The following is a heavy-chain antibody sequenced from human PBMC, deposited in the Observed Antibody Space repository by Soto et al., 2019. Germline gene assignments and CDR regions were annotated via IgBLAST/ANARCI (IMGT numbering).Heavy chain of an antibody. J-gene: IGHJ3*02. CDR3: AEGGYCSGGSCYDHAFDI. CDR2: ISYDGSNK. CDR1: GFTFSSYG. Sequence: QVQLVESGGGVVQPGRSLRLSCAASGFTFSSYGMHWVRQAPGKGLEWVAVISYDGSNKYYADSVKGRFTISRDNSKNTLYLQMNSLRAEDTAVYYCAEGGYCSGGSCYDHAFDIWGQGTMVTVSS. V-gene: IGHV3-30*18. D-gene: IGHD2-15*01.